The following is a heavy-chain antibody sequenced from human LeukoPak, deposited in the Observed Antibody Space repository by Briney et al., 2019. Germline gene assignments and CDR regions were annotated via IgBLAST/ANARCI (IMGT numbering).Heavy chain of an antibody. CDR3: AKREYYDSSGPGAFDI. Sequence: GGSLRLSCAAPGFTFSSYAMSWVRQAPGKGLEWVSAISGSGGSTYYADSVKGRFTISRDNSKNTLYLQMNSLRAEDTAVYYCAKREYYDSSGPGAFDIWGQGTMVTVSS. J-gene: IGHJ3*02. V-gene: IGHV3-23*01. CDR1: GFTFSSYA. CDR2: ISGSGGST. D-gene: IGHD3-22*01.